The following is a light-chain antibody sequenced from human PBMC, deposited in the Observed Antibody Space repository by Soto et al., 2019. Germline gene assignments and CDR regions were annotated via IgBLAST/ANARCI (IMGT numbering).Light chain of an antibody. CDR1: SSDVGGYNY. V-gene: IGLV2-8*01. CDR2: EVS. Sequence: QSALTQPPSASGSPGQSVTISCTGTSSDVGGYNYVSWYQQHPGKAPKLMIYEVSKRPSGVPDRFSGSKSGNTASLTVSGLPAEDEADYYCCSYAGSNKLVVFGGGTKLTVL. CDR3: CSYAGSNKLVV. J-gene: IGLJ2*01.